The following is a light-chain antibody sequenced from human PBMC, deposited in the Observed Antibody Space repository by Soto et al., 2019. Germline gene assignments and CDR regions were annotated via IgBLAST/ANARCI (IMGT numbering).Light chain of an antibody. V-gene: IGLV2-14*01. CDR2: EVS. J-gene: IGLJ3*02. CDR1: SSDVGGYNY. CDR3: SSYPSSSTLV. Sequence: QSVLTQPASVSGSPGQSITISCTGTSSDVGGYNYVSWYQQHPGKAPKLMIYEVSNRPSGVSNRFSGSKSGNTASLTISGLQAEDEADYYCSSYPSSSTLVFGGGTKVTVL.